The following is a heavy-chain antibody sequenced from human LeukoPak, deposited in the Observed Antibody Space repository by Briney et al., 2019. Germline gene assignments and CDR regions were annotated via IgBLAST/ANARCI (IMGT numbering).Heavy chain of an antibody. CDR2: IYYSGST. D-gene: IGHD1-7*01. CDR3: AMRGLELRDYYYYMDV. V-gene: IGHV4-39*01. Sequence: PSETLSLTCTVSGGSISSSSYCWGWIRQPPGKGLEWIGSIYYSGSTYYNPSRKSRVTISVDTSKNQFSLKLSSVTAADTAVYYCAMRGLELRDYYYYMDVWGKGTTVTVSS. J-gene: IGHJ6*03. CDR1: GGSISSSSYC.